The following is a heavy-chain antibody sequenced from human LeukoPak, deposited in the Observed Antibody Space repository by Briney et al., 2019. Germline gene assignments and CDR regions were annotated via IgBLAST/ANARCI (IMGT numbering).Heavy chain of an antibody. J-gene: IGHJ4*02. V-gene: IGHV1-2*02. CDR2: INPNSGGT. Sequence: GASVKVSCKASVYTFTGYYMHWVRQAPGQGLEWMGWINPNSGGTNYAQKFQGRVTMTGDTSISTAYMELSRLRSDDTAVYYCASGVVVVPAAIAGYYFDYWGQGTLVTVSS. CDR1: VYTFTGYY. D-gene: IGHD2-2*01. CDR3: ASGVVVVPAAIAGYYFDY.